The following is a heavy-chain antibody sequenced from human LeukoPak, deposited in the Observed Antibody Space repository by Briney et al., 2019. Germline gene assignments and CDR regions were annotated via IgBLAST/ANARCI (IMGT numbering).Heavy chain of an antibody. CDR2: TSSESGTK. Sequence: GQSLRLSCVASGFSFTSHSMNWVRQAPGKLLEWVSYTSSESGTKYHGDSVKGRFTISRDKAKNSLYLQMNSLRADDTAVYYCARDVHDYDSSGYYRFDYWGQGTVVTVSS. V-gene: IGHV3-48*01. CDR3: ARDVHDYDSSGYYRFDY. J-gene: IGHJ4*02. D-gene: IGHD3-22*01. CDR1: GFSFTSHS.